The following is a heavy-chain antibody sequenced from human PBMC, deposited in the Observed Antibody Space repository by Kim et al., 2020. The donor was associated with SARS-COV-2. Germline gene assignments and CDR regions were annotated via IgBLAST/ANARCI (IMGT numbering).Heavy chain of an antibody. CDR3: ARTYGSGSFSLGF. V-gene: IGHV4-34*01. Sequence: YNPSLKSRVTISIDTSKNHFSLRLRSVTAADTAVYYCARTYGSGSFSLGFWGQGTLVTVSS. J-gene: IGHJ4*02. D-gene: IGHD3-10*01.